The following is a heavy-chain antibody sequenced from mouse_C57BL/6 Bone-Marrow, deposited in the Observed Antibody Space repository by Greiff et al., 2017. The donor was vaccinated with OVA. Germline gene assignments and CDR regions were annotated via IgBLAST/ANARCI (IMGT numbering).Heavy chain of an antibody. CDR3: ARETTVVATGLGYYFDY. J-gene: IGHJ2*01. CDR1: GYSITSGYY. V-gene: IGHV3-6*01. CDR2: ISYDGSN. D-gene: IGHD1-1*01. Sequence: EVQLQESGPGLVKPSQSLSLTCSVTGYSITSGYYWNWIRQFPGNKLEWMGYISYDGSNNYNPSLKNRISITRDTSKNQFFLKLNSLTTEDTATYYCARETTVVATGLGYYFDYWGQGTTLTVSS.